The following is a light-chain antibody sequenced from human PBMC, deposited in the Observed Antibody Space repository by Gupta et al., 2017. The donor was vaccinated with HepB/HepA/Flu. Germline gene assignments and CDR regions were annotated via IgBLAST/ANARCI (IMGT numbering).Light chain of an antibody. CDR3: QQYNLGVT. CDR2: GAS. V-gene: IGKV3-15*01. CDR1: QRISYD. Sequence: EIVMTQSPVTLSVSVGERATLSCRASQRISYDLAWYQQKPGQAPRILIYGASTRATGIPARFRGSGYGTDFTLTITSLQSDNFATYYCQQYNLGVTFGPGTRVDIK. J-gene: IGKJ1*01.